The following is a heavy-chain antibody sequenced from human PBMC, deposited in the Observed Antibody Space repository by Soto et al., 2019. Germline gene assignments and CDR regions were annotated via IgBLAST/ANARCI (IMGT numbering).Heavy chain of an antibody. J-gene: IGHJ4*02. Sequence: SETLSLTCTVSGGSVSSGSYYWSWIRQPPGKGLEWIGYIYYSGSTNYNPSLKSRVTISVDTSKNQFSLKLSSVTAADTAVYYCARVVPWVPYYYDSSHYNFEKWFLEWAKGTLGTV. CDR2: IYYSGST. CDR1: GGSVSSGSYY. CDR3: ARVVPWVPYYYDSSHYNFEKWFLE. V-gene: IGHV4-61*01. D-gene: IGHD3-22*01.